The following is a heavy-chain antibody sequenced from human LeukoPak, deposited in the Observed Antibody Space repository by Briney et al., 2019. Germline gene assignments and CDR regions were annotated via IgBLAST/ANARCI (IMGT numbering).Heavy chain of an antibody. J-gene: IGHJ4*02. CDR2: IYPGDSDT. Sequence: GESLKISCKGSGYSLTSYWIGWVRQMPGKGLEWMGIIYPGDSDTRYSPSFQGQVTISADKSIGTAYLQWSSLKASDTAMYYCAGPIYYDSSAAHFWGQGTLVTVSS. CDR3: AGPIYYDSSAAHF. D-gene: IGHD3-22*01. CDR1: GYSLTSYW. V-gene: IGHV5-51*01.